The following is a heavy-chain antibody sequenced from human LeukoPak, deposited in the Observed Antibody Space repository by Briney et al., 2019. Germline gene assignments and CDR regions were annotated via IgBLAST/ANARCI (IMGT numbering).Heavy chain of an antibody. D-gene: IGHD3-22*01. CDR1: GDSISRYY. CDR2: IYYSEST. Sequence: SETLSLTCTVSGDSISRYYWSWIRQPPGKGLEWIGYIYYSESTNYNPSLKSRVTISVDTSKNQFSLKLSSVTAADTAVYYCARSGYYYDSGGYYAFDYWGQGTLATVSS. CDR3: ARSGYYYDSGGYYAFDY. J-gene: IGHJ4*02. V-gene: IGHV4-59*01.